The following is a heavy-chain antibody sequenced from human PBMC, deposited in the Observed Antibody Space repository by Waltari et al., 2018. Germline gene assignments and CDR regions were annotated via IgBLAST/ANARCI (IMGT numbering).Heavy chain of an antibody. CDR1: GGSISSSSYY. Sequence: QLQLQESGPGLVKPSETLSLTCTVSGGSISSSSYYWGWIRQCPGKGLDWIVSTSYSWSIYYTPALKSRVTISVYTSTNQFSLMLSSVTAADTAVYYCARGSSSWPFDYWGQGTLVTVSS. J-gene: IGHJ4*02. D-gene: IGHD6-13*01. V-gene: IGHV4-39*07. CDR3: ARGSSSWPFDY. CDR2: TSYSWSI.